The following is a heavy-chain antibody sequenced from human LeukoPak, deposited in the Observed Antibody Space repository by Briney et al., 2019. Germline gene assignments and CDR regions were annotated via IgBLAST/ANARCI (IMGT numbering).Heavy chain of an antibody. D-gene: IGHD6-13*01. CDR1: GYTFTTYW. CDR3: ARRRIADFRDAFDI. J-gene: IGHJ3*02. Sequence: GASVKVSCKASGYTFTTYWIAWVRQMPGKGLEWMGIIYPGDSDTRYSPSFQGQVTISADRSISTAYLQWSSLKASDTAMYYCARRRIADFRDAFDIWGQGTMVTVSS. CDR2: IYPGDSDT. V-gene: IGHV5-51*01.